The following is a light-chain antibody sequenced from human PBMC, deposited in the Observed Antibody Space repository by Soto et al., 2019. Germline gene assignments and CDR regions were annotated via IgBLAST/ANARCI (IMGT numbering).Light chain of an antibody. CDR1: QSISTW. J-gene: IGKJ2*01. CDR3: QHYNTYPYT. CDR2: KAS. Sequence: DLQMTQSPSTLSASVGDRVTITCRVSQSISTWLAWYQHKPGQAPKLLIYKASTLESGVPSRFSGSGSGTEFTLTISSLQPDDFAVYYCQHYNTYPYTFGQGTKLEI. V-gene: IGKV1-5*03.